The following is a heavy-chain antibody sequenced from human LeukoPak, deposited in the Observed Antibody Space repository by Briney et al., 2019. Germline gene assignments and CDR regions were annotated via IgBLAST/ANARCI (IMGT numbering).Heavy chain of an antibody. CDR2: IYPGDSDT. D-gene: IGHD7-27*01. Sequence: GESLKISFKGSGYSFSTYWIGWVRPMPGKGLEWMGIIYPGDSDTRYSPSFQGQVTISADESISTAYLQWSSLKASDTAMYYCARPRGTGFDAFDIWGRGTMVTVSS. CDR3: ARPRGTGFDAFDI. CDR1: GYSFSTYW. V-gene: IGHV5-51*01. J-gene: IGHJ3*02.